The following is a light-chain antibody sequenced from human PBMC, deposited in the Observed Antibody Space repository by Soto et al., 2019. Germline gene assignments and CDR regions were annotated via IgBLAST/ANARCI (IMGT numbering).Light chain of an antibody. CDR3: QKYNSAPWT. V-gene: IGKV1-5*01. CDR1: QTISKW. CDR2: DAS. J-gene: IGKJ1*01. Sequence: DIQMTQSPSTLSASVGARVPITCRASQTISKWLVWYQQRPGKAPKVLIFDASILASGVPSRFSGSGYGTEFTLTISSLQPEDVATYYCQKYNSAPWTFGQGTKVDI.